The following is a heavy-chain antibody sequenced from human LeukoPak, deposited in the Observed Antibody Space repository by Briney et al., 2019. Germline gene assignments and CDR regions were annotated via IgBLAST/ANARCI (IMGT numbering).Heavy chain of an antibody. Sequence: GGSLRLSCAASGFTFSSYWMHWVRHAPGKGLVWVSRINSDGSSTSYADSVKGRFTISRDNAKNTLYLQMNSLRAEDTAVYYCARDRRLVRYYFDYWGQGTLVTVSS. CDR3: ARDRRLVRYYFDY. CDR1: GFTFSSYW. CDR2: INSDGSST. J-gene: IGHJ4*02. D-gene: IGHD6-19*01. V-gene: IGHV3-74*01.